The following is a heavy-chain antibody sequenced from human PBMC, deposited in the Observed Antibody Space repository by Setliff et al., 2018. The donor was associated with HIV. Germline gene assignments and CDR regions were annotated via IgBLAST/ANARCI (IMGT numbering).Heavy chain of an antibody. V-gene: IGHV1-3*01. CDR3: AREQLGFGPPLGMDV. CDR2: INAGNGNT. CDR1: GYTFTSYA. Sequence: GASVKVSCKASGYTFTSYAMHWVRQAPGQRLEWMGWINAGNGNTKYSQKFQGRVTITRDTSASTAYMELSSLRSEDTAVYYCAREQLGFGPPLGMDVWGQGTTVTVSS. D-gene: IGHD6-13*01. J-gene: IGHJ6*02.